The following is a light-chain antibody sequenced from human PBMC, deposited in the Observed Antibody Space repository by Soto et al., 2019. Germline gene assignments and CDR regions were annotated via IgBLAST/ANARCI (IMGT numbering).Light chain of an antibody. CDR1: QSVSSSY. CDR3: QQYGDSPRT. Sequence: SLSQGERATLSCRASQSVSSSYLAWYQQKPGQAPRLLIYGASSRATGIPDRFSGSGSGTDFTLTISRLEPEDFAVYYCQQYGDSPRTFGQGTKV. J-gene: IGKJ1*01. V-gene: IGKV3-20*01. CDR2: GAS.